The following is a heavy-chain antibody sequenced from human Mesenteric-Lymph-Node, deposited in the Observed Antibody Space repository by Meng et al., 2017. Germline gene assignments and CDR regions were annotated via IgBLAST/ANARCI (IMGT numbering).Heavy chain of an antibody. V-gene: IGHV1-18*01. Sequence: QLVRPGAEVKHAGSLGKVSCNATGYTFTSYGISWVQQAPGKGFEWMGWISAYDGDTKYAQNLQGRLTITTDTSTSTAYMVLRSLRSDDTAVYYCARGPRRFWSGYRLYYFDNWGQGTLVTVSS. J-gene: IGHJ4*02. CDR3: ARGPRRFWSGYRLYYFDN. D-gene: IGHD3-3*01. CDR1: GYTFTSYG. CDR2: ISAYDGDT.